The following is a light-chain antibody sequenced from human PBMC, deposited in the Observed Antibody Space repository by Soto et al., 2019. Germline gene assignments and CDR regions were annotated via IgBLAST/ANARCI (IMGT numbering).Light chain of an antibody. V-gene: IGKV3-20*01. J-gene: IGKJ1*01. CDR2: GAP. CDR3: KKYGSSSWT. Sequence: NVLTQSPGTLSLSQGDRATLSCRASQSVSTSYLAWYQQKFGQAPRLLIYGAPSRATGIPDRFSGSGSGTDFTLTISRLEHEEFAVYYCKKYGSSSWTFGQETEVDIK. CDR1: QSVSTSY.